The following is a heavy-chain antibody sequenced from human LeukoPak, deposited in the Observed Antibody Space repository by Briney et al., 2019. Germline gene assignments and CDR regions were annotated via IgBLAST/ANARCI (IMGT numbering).Heavy chain of an antibody. CDR2: INAGNGNT. J-gene: IGHJ6*03. D-gene: IGHD4-17*01. CDR3: ASALRTLYYYYYMDV. V-gene: IGHV1-3*01. CDR1: GYTFTSYA. Sequence: ASVKISCKASGYTFTSYAMHWVRQAPGQRLEWMGWINAGNGNTKYSQKFQGRVTITRDTSASTAYMEQSSLRSEDTAVYYCASALRTLYYYYYMDVWGKGTTVTVSS.